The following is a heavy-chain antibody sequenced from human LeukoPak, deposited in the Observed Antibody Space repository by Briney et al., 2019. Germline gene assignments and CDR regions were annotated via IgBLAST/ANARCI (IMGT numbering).Heavy chain of an antibody. CDR2: IYTSGST. CDR3: ARDLTVRGVIPYYYYYMDV. D-gene: IGHD3-10*01. CDR1: GGSISGYF. J-gene: IGHJ6*03. V-gene: IGHV4-4*07. Sequence: SETLSLTCTVSGGSISGYFWSWIRQPAGKGLEWIGRIYTSGSTNYNPSLKSRVTMSVDTSKNQFSLKLSSVTAADTAVYYCARDLTVRGVIPYYYYYMDVWGKGTTVTVSS.